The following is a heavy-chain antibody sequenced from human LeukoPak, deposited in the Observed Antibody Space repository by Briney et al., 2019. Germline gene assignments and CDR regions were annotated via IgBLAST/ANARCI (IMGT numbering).Heavy chain of an antibody. V-gene: IGHV1-2*02. CDR2: INPNTGGT. CDR1: GYTFSNYY. Sequence: GASVKVSCKTSGYTFSNYYIHWVRQAPGQGLEWMGWINPNTGGTNYTQKFQGRVTMTRDASISTAYMELNRLTSDDTAVYYCARAYSPTSWGLAAADYYYMDVWGKGTTVTVSS. D-gene: IGHD6-13*01. J-gene: IGHJ6*03. CDR3: ARAYSPTSWGLAAADYYYMDV.